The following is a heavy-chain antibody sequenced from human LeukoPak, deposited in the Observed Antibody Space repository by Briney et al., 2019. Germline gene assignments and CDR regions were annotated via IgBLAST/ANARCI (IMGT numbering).Heavy chain of an antibody. D-gene: IGHD2-2*01. CDR3: ARDGSHCSSTSCPFHWFDP. V-gene: IGHV3-66*01. CDR1: GFTFSSYS. Sequence: GGSLRLSCAASGFTFSSYSMNWVRQASGKGLEWVSVIYSGGSTYYADSVKGRFTISRDNSKNTLYLQMNGLRAEDTAVYYCARDGSHCSSTSCPFHWFDPWGQGTLVTVSS. J-gene: IGHJ5*02. CDR2: IYSGGST.